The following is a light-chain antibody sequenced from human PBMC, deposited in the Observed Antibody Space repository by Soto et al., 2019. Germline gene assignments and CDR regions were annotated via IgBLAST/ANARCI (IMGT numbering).Light chain of an antibody. CDR1: QSLAYSDGNTY. CDR3: LQGTYWSPYT. J-gene: IGKJ2*01. CDR2: KVS. V-gene: IGKV2-30*01. Sequence: DVVMTQSPLSLPVTLGQPASISCRSSQSLAYSDGNTYLNWFQQRPGQSPRRLIYKVSNRDYGVTDRFSGGGSGTDFTLKISRVEPEDVGVYYCLQGTYWSPYTFGRETKLEIK.